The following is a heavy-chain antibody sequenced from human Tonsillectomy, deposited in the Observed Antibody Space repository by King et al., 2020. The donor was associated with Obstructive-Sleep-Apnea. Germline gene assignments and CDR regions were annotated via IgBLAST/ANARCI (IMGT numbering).Heavy chain of an antibody. CDR3: AKDPRTTMIGVVITKFL. D-gene: IGHD3-22*01. CDR1: GFTFSSYA. V-gene: IGHV3-23*04. Sequence: VQLVESGGGLVQPGGSLRLSCAASGFTFSSYAMSWVRQAPGKGLEWVSAISGSGGSTYYADSVKGRFTISRDNYKNKLYLQMNSLTAVDTAVYYGAKDPRTTMIGVVITKFLWGQGTLVTVSS. J-gene: IGHJ4*02. CDR2: ISGSGGST.